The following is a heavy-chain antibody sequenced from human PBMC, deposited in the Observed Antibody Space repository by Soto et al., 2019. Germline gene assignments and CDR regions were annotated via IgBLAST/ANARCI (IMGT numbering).Heavy chain of an antibody. V-gene: IGHV3-48*03. J-gene: IGHJ6*02. D-gene: IGHD3-3*01. CDR1: GFTFSSYE. Sequence: GGSLRLSCAASGFTFSSYEMNWVRQAPGKGLEWVSYISSSGSTIYYADSVKGRFTISRDNAKNSLYLQMNSLRAEDTAVYYSARGATIFGNHYYGVDVWGQGTTVTVSS. CDR2: ISSSGSTI. CDR3: ARGATIFGNHYYGVDV.